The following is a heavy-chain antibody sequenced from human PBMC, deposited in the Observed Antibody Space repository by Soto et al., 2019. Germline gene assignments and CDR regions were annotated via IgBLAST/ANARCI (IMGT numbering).Heavy chain of an antibody. J-gene: IGHJ6*02. V-gene: IGHV3-74*01. CDR3: ASPYMYSSGLYFYGMDV. CDR1: GFTFSRYW. D-gene: IGHD6-19*01. CDR2: IDSGGSTT. Sequence: EVQLVESGGGLVQPGGSLRLSCAASGFTFSRYWMHWVRQAPGKGLVWLSRIDSGGSTTYYADSVKGRFTISRDNDKDTVYLQMISLRAEDTAVYYCASPYMYSSGLYFYGMDVWGQGTTVTVSS.